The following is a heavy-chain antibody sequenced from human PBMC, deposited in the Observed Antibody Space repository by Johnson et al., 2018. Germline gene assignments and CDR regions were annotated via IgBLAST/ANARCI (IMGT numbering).Heavy chain of an antibody. CDR1: GGSFNNYA. CDR2: IIPVFGTA. CDR3: ARVLYGDYVSYYGMDV. J-gene: IGHJ6*04. Sequence: QVQLVQSGAEVKKPGSSVKVSCRASGGSFNNYAITWVRQAPGQGLEWMGGIIPVFGTANYAQKFQGRVTITADESTSTAYMELSSLRSEDTAVYYCARVLYGDYVSYYGMDVWGKGTTVTVSS. D-gene: IGHD4-17*01. V-gene: IGHV1-69*12.